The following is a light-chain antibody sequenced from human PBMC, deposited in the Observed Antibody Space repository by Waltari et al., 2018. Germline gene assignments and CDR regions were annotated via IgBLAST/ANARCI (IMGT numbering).Light chain of an antibody. CDR3: SSYAGSNTFV. Sequence: QSALTQPPSASGSPGQSVTISCAGTGHDVGGYNFVSWYQHHPGKAPKLIIYEVSERPSGVPDRFFGSKSGSAGDTATLTVSGLRAEDEADYYCSSYAGSNTFVFGTGTHLTVL. J-gene: IGLJ1*01. CDR2: EVS. V-gene: IGLV2-8*01. CDR1: GHDVGGYNF.